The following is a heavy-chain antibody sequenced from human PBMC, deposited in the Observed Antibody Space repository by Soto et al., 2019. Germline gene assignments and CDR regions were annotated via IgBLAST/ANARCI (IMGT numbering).Heavy chain of an antibody. CDR3: ARGHLGITTTGTWYDVDY. Sequence: QVQLQESGPRLVKPSETLSLTCTVSGDYISSYYWTWIRQPPGKGLEYIGYIYYIGRTYYNPSLKRRVTISVDTSKNQFSLKLSSVTAADTAVYYCARGHLGITTTGTWYDVDYWGQGTLVTVSS. J-gene: IGHJ4*02. V-gene: IGHV4-59*01. D-gene: IGHD2-15*01. CDR2: IYYIGRT. CDR1: GDYISSYY.